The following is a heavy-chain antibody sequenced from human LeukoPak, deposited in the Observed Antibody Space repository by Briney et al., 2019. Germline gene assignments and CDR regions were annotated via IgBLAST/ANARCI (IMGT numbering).Heavy chain of an antibody. J-gene: IGHJ6*02. Sequence: SETLSLTCTVSGRSISSYYWSWIRQPPGKGLEWIGYIYYSGSTNYNPSLKSRVTISVDTSKNQFSLKLSSVTAADTAVYYCASWRYSSGWSPGMDVWGQGTTVTASS. CDR1: GRSISSYY. CDR2: IYYSGST. D-gene: IGHD6-19*01. V-gene: IGHV4-59*01. CDR3: ASWRYSSGWSPGMDV.